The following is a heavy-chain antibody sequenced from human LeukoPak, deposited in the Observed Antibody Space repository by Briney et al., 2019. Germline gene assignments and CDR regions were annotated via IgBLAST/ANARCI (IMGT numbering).Heavy chain of an antibody. CDR3: ARGKYQDSSSWYWY. J-gene: IGHJ4*02. V-gene: IGHV3-23*01. CDR1: GFIFSTYA. D-gene: IGHD6-13*01. Sequence: GGSLRLSCAGSGFIFSTYAMTWVRQAPGKGLEGVSGISGSGDTTYYADSVKGRFTISRDNSKNTLYLQMSSLRAEDTAVYYCARGKYQDSSSWYWYWGQGTLVTVSS. CDR2: ISGSGDTT.